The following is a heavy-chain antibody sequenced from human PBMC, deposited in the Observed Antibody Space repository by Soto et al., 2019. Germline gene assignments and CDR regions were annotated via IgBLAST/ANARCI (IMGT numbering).Heavy chain of an antibody. Sequence: SVKVSCKASGGTFSSYAISWVRQAPGEGLEWMGGIIPIFGTANYAQKFQGRVTITADKSTSTAYMELSSLRSEDTAVYYCARVSSLQYYYYYGMDVWGQGTTVTVSS. CDR1: GGTFSSYA. V-gene: IGHV1-69*06. J-gene: IGHJ6*02. CDR2: IIPIFGTA. CDR3: ARVSSLQYYYYYGMDV. D-gene: IGHD6-13*01.